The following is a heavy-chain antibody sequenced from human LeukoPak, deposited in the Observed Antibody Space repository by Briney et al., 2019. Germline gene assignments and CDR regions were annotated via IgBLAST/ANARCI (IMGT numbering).Heavy chain of an antibody. D-gene: IGHD1-26*01. V-gene: IGHV4-4*07. CDR3: ARRSSVGAFDY. J-gene: IGHJ4*02. CDR1: GGSISSYY. Sequence: SETLSLTCTVSGGSISSYYWSWIRQPAGKGLEWLGRIYTSGSTNYNPSLKSRVTMSVDTSKNQFSLKLSYVTAADTAVYYWARRSSVGAFDYWGQGTLVTVSS. CDR2: IYTSGST.